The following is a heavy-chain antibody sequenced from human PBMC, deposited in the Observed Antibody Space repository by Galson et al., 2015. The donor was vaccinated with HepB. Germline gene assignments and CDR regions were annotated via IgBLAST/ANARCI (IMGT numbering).Heavy chain of an antibody. CDR2: IYYSGST. Sequence: SETLSLTCTVSGGSISSSSYYWGWIRQPPGKGLEWIGSIYYSGSTYYNPSLKSRVTISVDTSKNQFSLKLSSVTAADTAVYYCARRYSGYGGNSRGAAFDIWGQGTMVTVSS. CDR3: ARRYSGYGGNSRGAAFDI. D-gene: IGHD4-23*01. J-gene: IGHJ3*02. V-gene: IGHV4-39*01. CDR1: GGSISSSSYY.